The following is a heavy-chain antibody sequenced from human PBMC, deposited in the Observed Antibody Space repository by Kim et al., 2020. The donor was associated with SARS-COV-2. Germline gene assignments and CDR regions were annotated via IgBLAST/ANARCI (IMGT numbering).Heavy chain of an antibody. CDR2: ISGSGGST. CDR3: ANPKIDYDFWSGYYTGYYFDY. V-gene: IGHV3-23*01. J-gene: IGHJ4*02. CDR1: GFTFSSYA. D-gene: IGHD3-3*01. Sequence: GGSLRLSCAASGFTFSSYAMSWVRQAPGKGLEWVSAISGSGGSTYYADSVKGRFTISRDNSKNTLYLQMNSLRAEDTAVYYCANPKIDYDFWSGYYTGYYFDYWGQGTLVTVSS.